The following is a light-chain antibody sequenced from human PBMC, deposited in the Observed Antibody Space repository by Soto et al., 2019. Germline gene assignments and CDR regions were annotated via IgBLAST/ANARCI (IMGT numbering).Light chain of an antibody. CDR1: SSSIGSNS. V-gene: IGLV1-47*01. CDR2: RNN. Sequence: QSVLTQPPSASGTPGQRVTISCSGSSSSIGSNSVYWYQQLPGTAPKLLIYRNNQRPSGVPDRFSGSKSGTSASLAISGLRSEDEADYYCAAWDDSLSGRVFGGGTKLTVL. J-gene: IGLJ3*02. CDR3: AAWDDSLSGRV.